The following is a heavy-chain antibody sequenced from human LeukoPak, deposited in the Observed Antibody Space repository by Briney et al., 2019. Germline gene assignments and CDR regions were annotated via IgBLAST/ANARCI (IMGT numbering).Heavy chain of an antibody. CDR1: GGSISSYY. Sequence: SETLSLTCTVSGGSISSYYWSWIRQPAGKGLEWIGRIYTSGSTNYNPSLESRLTISQDSSKNQVSLRLTSATAADTAIYYCARLKVADSESFDLWGHGTLVTVSS. CDR3: ARLKVADSESFDL. J-gene: IGHJ3*01. CDR2: IYTSGST. V-gene: IGHV4-4*07.